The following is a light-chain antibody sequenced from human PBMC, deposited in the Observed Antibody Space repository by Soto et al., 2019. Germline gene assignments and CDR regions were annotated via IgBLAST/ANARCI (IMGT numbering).Light chain of an antibody. CDR1: SSDVGGYNY. Sequence: QSVLTQPASVSGSPGQSITISCTGSSSDVGGYNYVSWYQQHPGKAPKLMIYDVSNRPSGVSNRFSGSKSGNTASLTISGLQAEDEADYYCSSYTSSSTPDVFGTGTKLTVL. CDR2: DVS. J-gene: IGLJ1*01. CDR3: SSYTSSSTPDV. V-gene: IGLV2-14*01.